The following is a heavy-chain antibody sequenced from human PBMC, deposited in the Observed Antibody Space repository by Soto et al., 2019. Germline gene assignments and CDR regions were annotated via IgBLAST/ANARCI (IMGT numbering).Heavy chain of an antibody. CDR1: GFTLANAW. CDR3: TTRIA. V-gene: IGHV3-15*01. J-gene: IGHJ4*02. Sequence: EVQLVESGGDLVKPGGSLTISCAASGFTLANAWMSWVRQAPGKGLEWVGRISTESAGDIKDYAAPVKGRFTVSRDDSKNTLYLQMDSLKIEDTGIYYCTTRIAGGQGTRVTVSS. D-gene: IGHD2-15*01. CDR2: ISTESAGDIK.